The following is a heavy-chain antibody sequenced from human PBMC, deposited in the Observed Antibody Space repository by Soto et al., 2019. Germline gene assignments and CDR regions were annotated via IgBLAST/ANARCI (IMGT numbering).Heavy chain of an antibody. V-gene: IGHV1-69*01. D-gene: IGHD2-21*02. CDR1: GGTFSSYA. Sequence: QVQLVQSGAEVKKPGSSVKVSCKASGGTFSSYAISWVRQAPGQGLEWMGGIIPIFGTANYGRKFQGRVTMTADESTSTAYMALSSLRSEDTAVYYCALPLAYCGGDCYSDAFDIWGQGTMVTVSS. CDR2: IIPIFGTA. J-gene: IGHJ3*02. CDR3: ALPLAYCGGDCYSDAFDI.